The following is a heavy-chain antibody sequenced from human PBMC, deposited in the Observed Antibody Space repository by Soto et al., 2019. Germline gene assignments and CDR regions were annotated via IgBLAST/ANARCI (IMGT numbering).Heavy chain of an antibody. CDR2: INHSGST. CDR1: GGSFSGYY. CDR3: ARGVWTAAPFDD. V-gene: IGHV4-34*01. D-gene: IGHD6-13*01. J-gene: IGHJ4*02. Sequence: SETLSLTCAVYGGSFSGYYWSWIRQPPGKGLEWIGEINHSGSTNYNPSLKSRVTISVDTSKNQFSLKLSSVTAADTAVYYCARGVWTAAPFDDWCQGTLVTVAS.